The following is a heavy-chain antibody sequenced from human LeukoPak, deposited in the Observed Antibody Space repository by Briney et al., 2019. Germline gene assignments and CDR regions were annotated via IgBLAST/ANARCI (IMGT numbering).Heavy chain of an antibody. CDR1: GGSLSGFY. Sequence: SETLSLTCTVSGGSLSGFYWSWIRQPAGRGLVWIWRVYTSGSTNYNPSLKSRVTMSVDTSKNQFSMKLSSVTATDTAVYYCARGGSGTAVTYTPFDYWGQGTLVTVSS. CDR3: ARGGSGTAVTYTPFDY. V-gene: IGHV4-4*07. CDR2: VYTSGST. J-gene: IGHJ4*02. D-gene: IGHD6-19*01.